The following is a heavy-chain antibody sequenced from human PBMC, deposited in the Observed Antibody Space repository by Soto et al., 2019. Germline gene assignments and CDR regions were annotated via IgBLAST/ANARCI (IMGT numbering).Heavy chain of an antibody. CDR3: AGLTTVTGAYYYYGMDV. Sequence: SETLSLTCSVSGRSISEINSYWGWIRQTPGEGLEWIGTIHHTGSTYYNPSLKSRVTISVDKSKNQFSLKLSSVTAADTAVYYCAGLTTVTGAYYYYGMDVWGQGTTVTVSS. CDR1: GRSISEINSY. D-gene: IGHD4-17*01. V-gene: IGHV4-39*07. CDR2: IHHTGST. J-gene: IGHJ6*02.